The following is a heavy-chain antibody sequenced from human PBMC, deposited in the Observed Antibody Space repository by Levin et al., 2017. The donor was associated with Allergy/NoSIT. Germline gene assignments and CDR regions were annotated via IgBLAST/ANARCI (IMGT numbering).Heavy chain of an antibody. Sequence: PGGSLRLSCAASGFTFSSYGMHWVRQAPGKGLEWVAVISYDGSNKYYADSVKGRFTISRDNSKNTLYLQMNSLRAEDTAVYYCAKGGVAAAGPVDYWGQGTLVTVSS. CDR3: AKGGVAAAGPVDY. CDR2: ISYDGSNK. CDR1: GFTFSSYG. J-gene: IGHJ4*02. D-gene: IGHD6-13*01. V-gene: IGHV3-30*18.